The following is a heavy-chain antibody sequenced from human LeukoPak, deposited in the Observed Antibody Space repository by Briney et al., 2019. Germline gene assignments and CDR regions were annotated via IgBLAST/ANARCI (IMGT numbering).Heavy chain of an antibody. Sequence: PGGSLRLSCAASGFTFSDYDMSWIRQAPGKGLEWISNIASSSSYTNYADSVKGRFTISRDNAKNSLYLQMNSLRAEDTAVYYCARKADYFDYWGQGTLVTVSS. J-gene: IGHJ4*02. D-gene: IGHD2-15*01. CDR2: IASSSSYT. CDR1: GFTFSDYD. V-gene: IGHV3-11*03. CDR3: ARKADYFDY.